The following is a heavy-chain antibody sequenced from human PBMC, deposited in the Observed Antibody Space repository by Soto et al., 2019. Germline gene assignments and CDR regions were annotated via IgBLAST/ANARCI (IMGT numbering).Heavy chain of an antibody. V-gene: IGHV3-21*01. Sequence: GGSLRLSCAASGFTFSSYSMNWVRQAPGKGLEWVSSISSSSSYIYYADSVKGRFTISRDNAKSSLYLQMNSLRAEDTAVYYCARTPTREQWLVRGGRYYYGMDVWGQGTTVTVSS. J-gene: IGHJ6*02. D-gene: IGHD6-19*01. CDR2: ISSSSSYI. CDR1: GFTFSSYS. CDR3: ARTPTREQWLVRGGRYYYGMDV.